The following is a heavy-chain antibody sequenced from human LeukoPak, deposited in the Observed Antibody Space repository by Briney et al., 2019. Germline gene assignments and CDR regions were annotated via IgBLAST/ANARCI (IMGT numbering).Heavy chain of an antibody. CDR3: ARAVTGDGALAFDY. V-gene: IGHV4-30-4*01. Sequence: PSETLSLTCTVSGGSISSGDYYWSWIRRPPGKGLEWIGYIYYSGSTYYNPSLKSRVTISVDTSKNQFSLKLSSVTAADTAVYYCARAVTGDGALAFDYWGQGTLVTVSS. J-gene: IGHJ4*02. D-gene: IGHD7-27*01. CDR1: GGSISSGDYY. CDR2: IYYSGST.